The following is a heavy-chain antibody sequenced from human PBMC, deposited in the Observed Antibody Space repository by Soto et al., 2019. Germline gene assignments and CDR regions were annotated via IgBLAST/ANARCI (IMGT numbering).Heavy chain of an antibody. J-gene: IGHJ5*02. CDR2: CSTYNGNT. CDR1: GYTFTSCG. Sequence: ASVKVSCKASGYTFTSCGISWVRQGPGLGRVWMRCCSTYNGNTDYAQKLQGRVTMNTDTSTSTAYMELRSLGSDDLAVYYCARGCPNWFDPWGQGTLVTVSS. V-gene: IGHV1-18*03. CDR3: ARGCPNWFDP.